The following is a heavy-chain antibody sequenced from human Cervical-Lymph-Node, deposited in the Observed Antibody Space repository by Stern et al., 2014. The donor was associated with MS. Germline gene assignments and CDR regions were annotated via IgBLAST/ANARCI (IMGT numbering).Heavy chain of an antibody. CDR3: ARGGGGYSYGLDY. D-gene: IGHD5-18*01. CDR1: GYTFTRYG. J-gene: IGHJ4*02. V-gene: IGHV1-3*02. CDR2: SNAGHGNT. Sequence: QVQLMQSGAEVRKPGASVKVSCKASGYTFTRYGIHWVRQAPGQRLEWMGWSNAGHGNTKYSQEFQGRVTITRDTSASTAYMELGSLRSEDMAVYYCARGGGGYSYGLDYWGQGTLVTVSS.